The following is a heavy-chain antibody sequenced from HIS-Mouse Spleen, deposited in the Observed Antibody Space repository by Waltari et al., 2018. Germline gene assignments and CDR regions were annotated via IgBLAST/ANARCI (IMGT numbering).Heavy chain of an antibody. J-gene: IGHJ4*02. CDR3: ARVEGVLSYYDSSGYYYFDY. V-gene: IGHV4-39*07. CDR1: GGSISSSSYY. CDR2: IYYSGST. Sequence: QLQLQESGPGLVKPSETLSLTCTVSGGSISSSSYYWGWIRRPPGKGGEWIGGIYYSGSTYYNPSLKSRVTISVDTSKNQFSLKLSSVTAADTAVYYCARVEGVLSYYDSSGYYYFDYWGQGTLVTVSS. D-gene: IGHD3-22*01.